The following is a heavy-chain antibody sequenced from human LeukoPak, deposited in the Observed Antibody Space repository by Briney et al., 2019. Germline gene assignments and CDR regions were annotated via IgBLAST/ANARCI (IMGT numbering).Heavy chain of an antibody. CDR1: GFTLSSYW. CDR3: ARWYYASGSYYLDY. CDR2: IKPDGGER. J-gene: IGHJ4*02. D-gene: IGHD3-10*01. V-gene: IGHV3-7*02. Sequence: PGGSLRLSCAASGFTLSSYWMTWVRQAPGKGLEWVANIKPDGGERSYVDSVRGRFTISRDNAENSLYLQMNSLRAEDTAVYYCARWYYASGSYYLDYWGQGTLVTVSS.